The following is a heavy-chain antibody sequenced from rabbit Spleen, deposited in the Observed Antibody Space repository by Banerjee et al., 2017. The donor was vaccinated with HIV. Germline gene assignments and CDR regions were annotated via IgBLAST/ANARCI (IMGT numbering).Heavy chain of an antibody. CDR2: IDTGSGST. CDR1: GFSFSSSYY. D-gene: IGHD1-1*01. CDR3: ARGSDTIGRGSGL. Sequence: QQLEESGGGLVQPGASLTLTCTASGFSFSSSYYMCWVRQAPGKGLEWIGCIDTGSGSTYYASWAKGRFTMSKTSPTTVTLRMTSLTVADTATYFCARGSDTIGRGSGLWGPGTLVTV. V-gene: IGHV1S40*01. J-gene: IGHJ4*01.